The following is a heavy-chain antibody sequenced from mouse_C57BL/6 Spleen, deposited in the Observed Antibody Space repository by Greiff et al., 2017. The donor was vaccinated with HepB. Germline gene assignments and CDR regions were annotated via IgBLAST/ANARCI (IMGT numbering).Heavy chain of an antibody. CDR3: ARGNWDMDY. Sequence: EVHLVESGGGLVKPGGSLKLSCAASGFPFRDYGMHWVRQAPEKGLEWVAYISSGSSTIYYADTVKGRFTISRDNAKNTLFLQMTSLRSEDTALYYCARGNWDMDYWGQGTSVTVSS. CDR1: GFPFRDYG. CDR2: ISSGSSTI. V-gene: IGHV5-17*01. J-gene: IGHJ4*01. D-gene: IGHD4-1*01.